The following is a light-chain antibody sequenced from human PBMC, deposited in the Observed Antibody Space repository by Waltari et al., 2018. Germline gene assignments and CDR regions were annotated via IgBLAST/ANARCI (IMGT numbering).Light chain of an antibody. CDR2: GAS. J-gene: IGKJ4*01. Sequence: EIVLTQSPGTLSLSPGERATLSCRASQSVSNNLLNWYQQKPCQAPRLLIYGASSRATGIPDRFSGSGSGTDFTLTISRLEPEDFAVYYCQQYDSIVLTFGGGTKVEI. CDR3: QQYDSIVLT. CDR1: QSVSNNL. V-gene: IGKV3-20*01.